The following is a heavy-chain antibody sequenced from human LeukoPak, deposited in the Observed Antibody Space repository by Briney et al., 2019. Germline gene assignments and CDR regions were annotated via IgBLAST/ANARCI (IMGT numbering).Heavy chain of an antibody. Sequence: GGPLSLPCLASGLPLGNYWSPWARQPPGRGRGWVSRVNTDESRTNYADSVKGRFTISRDNAKNTVYLQMNSLRAEDTAVYYCARGASGSYYVDYWGQGILVTVSS. J-gene: IGHJ4*02. D-gene: IGHD1-26*01. V-gene: IGHV3-74*01. CDR1: GLPLGNYW. CDR3: ARGASGSYYVDY. CDR2: VNTDESRT.